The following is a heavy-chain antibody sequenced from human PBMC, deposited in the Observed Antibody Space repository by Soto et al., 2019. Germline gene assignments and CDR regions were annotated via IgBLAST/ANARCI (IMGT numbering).Heavy chain of an antibody. V-gene: IGHV1-18*04. CDR2: ISAYNGNT. D-gene: IGHD5-18*01. CDR3: ARQDTAMVIFDY. CDR1: GYTFTSYV. J-gene: IGHJ4*02. Sequence: ASVKVSCKASGYTFTSYVISWVRQAPGQGLEWMGWISAYNGNTNYAQKLQGRVTMTTDTSTSTAYMELRSLRSDDTAVYYCARQDTAMVIFDYWGQGTLVTVSS.